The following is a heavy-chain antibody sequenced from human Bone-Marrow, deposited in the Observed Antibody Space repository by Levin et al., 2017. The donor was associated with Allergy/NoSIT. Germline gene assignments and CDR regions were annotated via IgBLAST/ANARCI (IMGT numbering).Heavy chain of an antibody. D-gene: IGHD2-15*01. CDR2: IRSKAYGGTT. Sequence: PGESLKISCTASGFTFGDYAMSWFRQAPGKGLEWVGFIRSKAYGGTTEYAASVKGRFTISRDDSKSIAYLQMNSLKTEDTAVYYCTRVSHCSGGSCYPNYYYYYYYMDVWGKGTTVTVSS. CDR3: TRVSHCSGGSCYPNYYYYYYYMDV. J-gene: IGHJ6*03. CDR1: GFTFGDYA. V-gene: IGHV3-49*03.